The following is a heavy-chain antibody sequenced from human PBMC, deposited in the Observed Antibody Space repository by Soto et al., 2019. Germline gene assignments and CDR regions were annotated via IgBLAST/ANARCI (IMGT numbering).Heavy chain of an antibody. Sequence: EAQLVQSGAEVKKPGESLKSSCEDSGHSFTTYWIAWVRHMPGKGLEWMGIIYPGDSRTTYSPSFQGQVIISADKSISTAYLHWSSLKASDTAMYYCTRDLDYGGNSDSIDIWGQGQWSSSPQ. CDR2: IYPGDSRT. CDR1: GHSFTTYW. D-gene: IGHD4-17*01. V-gene: IGHV5-51*03. J-gene: IGHJ3*02. CDR3: TRDLDYGGNSDSIDI.